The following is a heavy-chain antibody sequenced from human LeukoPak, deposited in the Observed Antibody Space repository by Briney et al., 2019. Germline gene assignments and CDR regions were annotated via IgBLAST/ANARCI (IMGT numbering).Heavy chain of an antibody. Sequence: GRSLRLSCAASGFTFSSYGMHWVRQAPGKGLEWVAVISYDGSNKYYADSVKGRFTISRDNSKNTLYLQMNSLRAEDTAVYYCAKEMGELVAGFDYWGQGTLVTVSS. CDR2: ISYDGSNK. CDR3: AKEMGELVAGFDY. J-gene: IGHJ4*02. D-gene: IGHD1-26*01. CDR1: GFTFSSYG. V-gene: IGHV3-30*18.